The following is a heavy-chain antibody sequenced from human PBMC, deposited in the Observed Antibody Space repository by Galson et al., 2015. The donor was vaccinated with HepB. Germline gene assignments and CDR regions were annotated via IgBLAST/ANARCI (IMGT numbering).Heavy chain of an antibody. CDR2: ISAYNGNT. Sequence: QSGAEVKKPGESLRTSCKASGYTFTSYGISWVRQAPGQGLEWLGWISAYNGNTNYAQKLQGRVTMTTDKSTSTANMELRSLRSDDTAVYYCARGSSIAAGGTHFQYWGQGTLVTVSS. V-gene: IGHV1-18*04. J-gene: IGHJ1*01. CDR1: GYTFTSYG. CDR3: ARGSSIAAGGTHFQY. D-gene: IGHD6-13*01.